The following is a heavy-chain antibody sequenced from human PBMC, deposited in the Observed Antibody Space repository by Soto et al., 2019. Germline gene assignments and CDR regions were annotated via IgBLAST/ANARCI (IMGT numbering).Heavy chain of an antibody. D-gene: IGHD3-10*01. CDR1: GFTFSSYA. J-gene: IGHJ6*02. CDR3: ARGRLVWFGELYSASSIYYYGMDV. V-gene: IGHV3-30*01. Sequence: GGSLRLSCLPSGFTFSSYAMYWVRQAPGNSLEPGAGISYDGSNKYYADSVKGRFTISRDNSKNTLYLQMNSLRAEDTAVYYCARGRLVWFGELYSASSIYYYGMDVWGQGTTVTVSS. CDR2: ISYDGSNK.